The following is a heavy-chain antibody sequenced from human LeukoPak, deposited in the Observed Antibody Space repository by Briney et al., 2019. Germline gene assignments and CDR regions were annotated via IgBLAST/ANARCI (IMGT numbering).Heavy chain of an antibody. J-gene: IGHJ4*02. Sequence: ASVKVSCKASGYTFTGYYMHWVRQAPGQGLEWMGWINPNSGGTNYAQKFQGRVTMTRDTSISTAYMELSRLRSDDTAVYYCARDTVVTPLEFDYWGQGTLVTVSS. D-gene: IGHD4-23*01. CDR3: ARDTVVTPLEFDY. CDR1: GYTFTGYY. CDR2: INPNSGGT. V-gene: IGHV1-2*02.